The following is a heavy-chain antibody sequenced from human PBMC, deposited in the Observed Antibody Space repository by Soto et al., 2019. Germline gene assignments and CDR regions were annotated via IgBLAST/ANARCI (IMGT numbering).Heavy chain of an antibody. J-gene: IGHJ3*02. CDR2: INHSGST. D-gene: IGHD1-20*01. V-gene: IGHV4-34*01. Sequence: QVQLQQWGAGLLKPSETLSLTCAVYGGSFSGYYWSWIRQPPGKGLEWIGEINHSGSTNYNPSLKSRVTLSVDTSKNQLSLKLSSVTAADTAVYYCATRNWSDAFDIWGQGTMVTVSS. CDR3: ATRNWSDAFDI. CDR1: GGSFSGYY.